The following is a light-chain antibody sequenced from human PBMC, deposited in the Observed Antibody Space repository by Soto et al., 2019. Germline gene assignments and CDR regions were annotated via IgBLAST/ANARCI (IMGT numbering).Light chain of an antibody. CDR2: DND. CDR3: GTWDRNLSARV. V-gene: IGLV1-51*01. CDR1: RSNIGINY. Sequence: QSVLTQPPSVSAAPGQKVTISCSGSRSNIGINYVSWYQQLPGTAPKLLIYDNDKRPSGIPDRFSGSKSATSATLGITGLQTGDEADYYCGTWDRNLSARVFGGGTKVTVL. J-gene: IGLJ3*02.